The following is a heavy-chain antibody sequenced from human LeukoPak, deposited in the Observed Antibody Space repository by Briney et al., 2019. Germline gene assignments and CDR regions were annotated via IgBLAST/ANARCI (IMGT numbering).Heavy chain of an antibody. V-gene: IGHV1-2*02. CDR1: GYTFTGYY. Sequence: ASVKVSCKASGYTFTGYYMHWVRQAPGQGPEWMGWINPNSGGTNYAQKFQGRVTMTRDTSISTAYMELSRLRSDDTAVYYCARARTTRTSDAFDIWGQGTMVTVSS. J-gene: IGHJ3*02. CDR2: INPNSGGT. CDR3: ARARTTRTSDAFDI. D-gene: IGHD2-2*01.